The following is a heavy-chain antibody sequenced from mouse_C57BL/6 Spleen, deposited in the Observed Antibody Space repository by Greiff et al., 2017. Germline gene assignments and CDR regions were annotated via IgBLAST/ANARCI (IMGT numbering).Heavy chain of an antibody. CDR1: GYSITSGYD. D-gene: IGHD4-1*02. CDR2: ISYSGST. J-gene: IGHJ3*01. Sequence: EVKVVESGPGMVKPSQSLSLTCTVTGYSITSGYDWHWIRHFPGNKLEWMGYISYSGSTNYNPSLKSRISITHDTSKNHFFLKLNSVTTEDTATYYCARSNWDGFAYWGQGTLVTVSA. CDR3: ARSNWDGFAY. V-gene: IGHV3-1*01.